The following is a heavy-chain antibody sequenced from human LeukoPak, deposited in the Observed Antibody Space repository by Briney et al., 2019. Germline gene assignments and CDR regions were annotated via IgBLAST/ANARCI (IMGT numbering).Heavy chain of an antibody. CDR3: ARHCCSAPSKRVFDI. CDR2: IYYSGST. D-gene: IGHD2-2*01. Sequence: SQTLSLTCTVSGGSISSGDYYWSWIRQPPGKGLEWIGYIYYSGSTYYNLSLRSRVTISVDTSNNQFSLRLGSVTAADTAIYHCARHCCSAPSKRVFDIWGQGTMVTVSS. V-gene: IGHV4-30-4*01. J-gene: IGHJ3*02. CDR1: GGSISSGDYY.